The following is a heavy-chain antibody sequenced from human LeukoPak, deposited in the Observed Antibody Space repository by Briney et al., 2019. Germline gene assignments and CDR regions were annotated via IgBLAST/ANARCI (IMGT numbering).Heavy chain of an antibody. CDR3: ARSWSGYYDY. CDR1: GFTFSNFA. D-gene: IGHD3-3*01. J-gene: IGHJ4*02. Sequence: GGSLRLSCAASGFTFSNFAMHWARQSPGRGLQYVSAISSDGDSTYYANSVKGRFIISRDNSKNTLYLEMDSLRAEDMAVYYCARSWSGYYDYWGQGTLVTVSS. CDR2: ISSDGDST. V-gene: IGHV3-64*01.